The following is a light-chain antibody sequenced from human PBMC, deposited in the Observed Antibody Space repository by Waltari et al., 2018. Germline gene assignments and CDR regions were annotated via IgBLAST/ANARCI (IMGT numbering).Light chain of an antibody. CDR2: KGS. V-gene: IGLV3-25*02. CDR1: ALPKKY. CDR3: QSADSSGNTYV. Sequence: SYELTQPPSVSVSPGQTARITYSGDALPKKYAYWYQQKPGQAPVLVIYKGSERPSGIPARFSGSSSGTTVTLTISGVQAEDEADYYCQSADSSGNTYVFGIGTKVTVL. J-gene: IGLJ1*01.